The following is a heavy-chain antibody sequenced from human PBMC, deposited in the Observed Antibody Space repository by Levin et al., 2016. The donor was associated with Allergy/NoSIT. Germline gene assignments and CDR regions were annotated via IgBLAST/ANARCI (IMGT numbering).Heavy chain of an antibody. Sequence: ASVKVSCKTSGYTFTSYDITWVRQATGQGLEWMGWMNPNSGDTGYAQKFQGRVILTRNTSISTAYMELRGLRFEDTAVYYCARGLPGDFWGQGTLVTVSS. CDR3: ARGLPGDF. CDR2: MNPNSGDT. CDR1: GYTFTSYD. J-gene: IGHJ4*02. V-gene: IGHV1-8*01.